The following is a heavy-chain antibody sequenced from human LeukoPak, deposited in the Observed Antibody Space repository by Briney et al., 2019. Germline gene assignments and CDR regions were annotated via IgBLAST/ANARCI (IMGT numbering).Heavy chain of an antibody. D-gene: IGHD3-9*01. V-gene: IGHV4-59*01. CDR2: IYYSGST. CDR1: GGSISSYY. J-gene: IGHJ3*02. CDR3: ARVFYDILSPGVGFDI. Sequence: SETLSLTCTVSGGSISSYYWSWIRQPPGKGLEWIGYIYYSGSTNYNPSLKSRVTISVDTSKNQFSLELSSVTAADTAVYYCARVFYDILSPGVGFDIWGQGTMVTVSS.